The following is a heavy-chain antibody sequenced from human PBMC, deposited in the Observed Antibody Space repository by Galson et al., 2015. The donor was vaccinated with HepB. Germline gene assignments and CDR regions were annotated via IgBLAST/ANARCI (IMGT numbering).Heavy chain of an antibody. V-gene: IGHV4-31*03. D-gene: IGHD6-13*01. Sequence: TLSLTCTVSGGSISSGGYYWSWIRQHPGKGLEWIGYIYYSGSTYYNPSLKSRVTISVDTSKNQFSLKLSSVTAADTAVYYCATGIAAADPFDYWGQGTLVTVSS. J-gene: IGHJ4*02. CDR1: GGSISSGGYY. CDR3: ATGIAAADPFDY. CDR2: IYYSGST.